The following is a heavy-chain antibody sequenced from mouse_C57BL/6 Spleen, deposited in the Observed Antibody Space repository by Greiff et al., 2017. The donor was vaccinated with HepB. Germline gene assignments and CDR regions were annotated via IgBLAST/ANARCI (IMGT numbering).Heavy chain of an antibody. J-gene: IGHJ3*01. Sequence: EVQLVESGGDLVKPGGSLKLSCAASGFTFSSYGMSWVRQTPDKRLEWVATISSGGSYTYYPDSVKGRFTISRDNAKNTLYLQMSSLKSEDTAMYYCARQGLTRTGAWFAYWGQGTLVTVSA. CDR3: ARQGLTRTGAWFAY. CDR1: GFTFSSYG. V-gene: IGHV5-6*01. D-gene: IGHD4-1*01. CDR2: ISSGGSYT.